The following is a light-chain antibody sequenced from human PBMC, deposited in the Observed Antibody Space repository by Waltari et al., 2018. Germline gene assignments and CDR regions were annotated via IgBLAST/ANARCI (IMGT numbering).Light chain of an antibody. V-gene: IGKV3-20*01. CDR1: QTVSNTY. CDR3: QQYDISPLT. Sequence: RASQTVSNTYLALYLQKLFHVPTLLIYGASSMATGIPDSVSGRGSGTDFSLTISSLEPEDFAVYYCQQYDISPLTFGGGTTVEIK. J-gene: IGKJ4*01. CDR2: GAS.